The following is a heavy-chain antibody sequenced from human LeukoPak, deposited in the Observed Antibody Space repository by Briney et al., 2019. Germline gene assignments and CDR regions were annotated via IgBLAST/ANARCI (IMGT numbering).Heavy chain of an antibody. CDR2: IWYHGNKR. Sequence: GGSLRLSCAASGYSFSAYGLHWVRQAQGKGLGWVAVIWYHGNKRDYIDSVKGRFTISKDDSKNMLYLQMNGLRAEDSAIYYCARDGGIGIDYWGQGILVTVSS. J-gene: IGHJ4*02. V-gene: IGHV3-33*01. CDR3: ARDGGIGIDY. CDR1: GYSFSAYG. D-gene: IGHD2-15*01.